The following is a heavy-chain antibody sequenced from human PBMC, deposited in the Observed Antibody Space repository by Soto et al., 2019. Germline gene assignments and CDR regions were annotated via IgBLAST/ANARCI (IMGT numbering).Heavy chain of an antibody. CDR1: GYTFTSYG. J-gene: IGHJ6*02. V-gene: IGHV1-18*01. D-gene: IGHD2-2*01. Sequence: QVQVVQSGAEVKKPGASVKVSCKASGYTFTSYGISCVRQAPGQGLEWMGWISAYNGNTNYAQKLQGRVTMTPDTSASTAYMEVRSLRSDDTAVYYCARASGLGYCSSTSCDYYGMDVWGQGTTVTVSS. CDR3: ARASGLGYCSSTSCDYYGMDV. CDR2: ISAYNGNT.